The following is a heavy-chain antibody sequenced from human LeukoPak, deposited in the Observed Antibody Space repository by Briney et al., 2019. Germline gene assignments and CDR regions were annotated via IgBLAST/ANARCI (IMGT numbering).Heavy chain of an antibody. V-gene: IGHV4-59*08. CDR2: IYYSGST. J-gene: IGHJ3*02. CDR3: ARSERIIMILGGAFDI. D-gene: IGHD3-22*01. Sequence: SETLSLTCTVSGDSISSYYWSWIRQPPGKGLEWIGYIYYSGSTNYSPSLKSRVTISVDTSKNQFSLKLSSVTAADTAVYYCARSERIIMILGGAFDIWGQGTVITVSS. CDR1: GDSISSYY.